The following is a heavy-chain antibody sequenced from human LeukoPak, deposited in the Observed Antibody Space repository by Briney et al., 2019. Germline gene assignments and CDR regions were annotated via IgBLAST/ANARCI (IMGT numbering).Heavy chain of an antibody. CDR3: AKDYGVVVITRFDY. CDR2: ISGSGGSA. J-gene: IGHJ4*02. D-gene: IGHD3-22*01. Sequence: GGSLRLSCAASGFTFSSYAMSWVRQAPGKGLEWVSAISGSGGSAYYADSVKGRFTISRDNSKNTLYLQMNSLRAEDTAVYYCAKDYGVVVITRFDYWGQGTLVTVSS. CDR1: GFTFSSYA. V-gene: IGHV3-23*01.